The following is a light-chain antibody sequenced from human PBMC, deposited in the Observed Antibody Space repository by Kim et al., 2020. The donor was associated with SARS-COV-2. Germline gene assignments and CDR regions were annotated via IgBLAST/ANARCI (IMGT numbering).Light chain of an antibody. J-gene: IGLJ1*01. CDR1: RSDVGVYNY. CDR2: DVS. Sequence: GQSVTISCTGTRSDVGVYNYVSWYQQHPGKAPKLTIYDVSKRPPGVPDRFSGSKSGNTASLTISGLQAEDEAYYYCSSYAGIATFVFGTGTKVTVL. V-gene: IGLV2-11*03. CDR3: SSYAGIATFV.